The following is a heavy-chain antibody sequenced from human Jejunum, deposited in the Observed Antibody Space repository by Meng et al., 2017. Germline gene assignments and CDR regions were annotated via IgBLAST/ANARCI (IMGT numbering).Heavy chain of an antibody. V-gene: IGHV4-61*08. J-gene: IGHJ4*02. Sequence: QVQVQGSRQGPVGHSETLSLPCTLAGGSVSSSAYYWNWIRQPPGKGLEWIGYIYYSGGTTYSPSLNSRVTISIDTAKNQVSLKVSSVTAADTAVYYCAHSSSSSSFGFDYWGQGTLVTVSS. D-gene: IGHD6-6*01. CDR3: AHSSSSSSFGFDY. CDR1: GGSVSSSAYY. CDR2: IYYSGGT.